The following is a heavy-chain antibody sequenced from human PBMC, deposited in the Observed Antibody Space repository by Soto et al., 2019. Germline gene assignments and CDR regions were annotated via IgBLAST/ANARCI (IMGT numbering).Heavy chain of an antibody. J-gene: IGHJ4*02. CDR1: GYSFTAYG. CDR2: ISTAHSDI. CDR3: ARELAYIREF. V-gene: IGHV1-18*01. D-gene: IGHD4-17*01. Sequence: QVQLVQSGAEVKKPGASVKVSCKASGYSFTAYGISWVRQAPGQGLEWMGWISTAHSDIGYAQKVQGRVTMTTDTSTSTAYMELRSLISDDTAVYYCARELAYIREFWGQGTLVTVSS.